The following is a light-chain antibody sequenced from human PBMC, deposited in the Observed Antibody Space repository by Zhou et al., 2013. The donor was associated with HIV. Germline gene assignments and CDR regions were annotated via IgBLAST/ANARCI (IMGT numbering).Light chain of an antibody. J-gene: IGKJ5*01. Sequence: DIQMTQSPSSVSASVGDRVTITCRASQGISSWLAWYQQKPGKAPKLLIYTASSLQTGVPARFSGRGSGTEFTFTISSLQAEDVATYYCQQYDSLPITFGQGTRLDI. CDR2: TAS. V-gene: IGKV1-12*01. CDR1: QGISSW. CDR3: QQYDSLPIT.